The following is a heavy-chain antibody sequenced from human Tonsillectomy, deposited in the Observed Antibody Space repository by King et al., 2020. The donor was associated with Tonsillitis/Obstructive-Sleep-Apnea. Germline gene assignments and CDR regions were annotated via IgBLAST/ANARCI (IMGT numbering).Heavy chain of an antibody. CDR2: IYPGDSDT. V-gene: IGHV5-51*01. Sequence: VQLVESGAEVKKPGESLKISCKGSGYSFTTYWIAWVRQMPGKGLEWMGIIYPGDSDTRYSPSLQGQVTISADKSISTAYLQWSSLKASDTAMYYCAGYYDSSGYSLGAFDIWGQGTVVTVSS. D-gene: IGHD3-22*01. J-gene: IGHJ3*02. CDR3: AGYYDSSGYSLGAFDI. CDR1: GYSFTTYW.